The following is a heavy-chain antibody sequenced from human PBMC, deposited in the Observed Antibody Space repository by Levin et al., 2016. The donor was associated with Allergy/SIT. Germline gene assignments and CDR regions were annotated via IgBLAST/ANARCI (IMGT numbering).Heavy chain of an antibody. Sequence: ASVKVSCKASGYSYSKYFMHWMRQAPGQGLEWMGIINPSSDWTAYAQNFQGRVTVSRDMSTSTVYMELSSLRLEDTAVYYCARESGIIEAPEKNLDYWGQGTLVTVSS. CDR1: GYSYSKYF. CDR2: INPSSDWT. V-gene: IGHV1-46*01. J-gene: IGHJ4*02. D-gene: IGHD6-13*01. CDR3: ARESGIIEAPEKNLDY.